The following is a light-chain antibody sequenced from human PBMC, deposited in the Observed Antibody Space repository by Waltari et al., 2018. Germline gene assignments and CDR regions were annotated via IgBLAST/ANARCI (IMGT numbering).Light chain of an antibody. CDR3: QQYNSYSIT. V-gene: IGKV1-5*03. CDR1: QSISSW. CDR2: KAS. J-gene: IGKJ4*01. Sequence: DIKMTQSPSPLSASVGDRVTITCPASQSISSWSAWYQQNPGKAPKLLIYKASSVESGVPSRFSGIGSGTEFTLTISSLQPDDFAAYYCQQYNSYSITFGGGTKVEIK.